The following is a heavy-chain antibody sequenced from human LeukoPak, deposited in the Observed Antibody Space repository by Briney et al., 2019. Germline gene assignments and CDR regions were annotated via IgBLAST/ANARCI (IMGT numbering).Heavy chain of an antibody. Sequence: PGGSLRLSCVASGFTFSNYAMSWVRQAPGKGLERVSAISGSGGTTYYTDSVKGRSTISRDNSENTLYLQMNSLRAEDTAAYYCVREHVYGDNVKKYFDYWGQGSLVTVAS. J-gene: IGHJ4*02. D-gene: IGHD5-24*01. V-gene: IGHV3-23*01. CDR1: GFTFSNYA. CDR3: VREHVYGDNVKKYFDY. CDR2: ISGSGGTT.